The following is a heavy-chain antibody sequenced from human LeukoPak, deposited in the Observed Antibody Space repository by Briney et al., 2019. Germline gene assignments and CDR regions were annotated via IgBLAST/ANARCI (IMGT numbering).Heavy chain of an antibody. D-gene: IGHD1-26*01. CDR2: ISSYDSSTI. CDR1: GFTLSSYS. J-gene: IGHJ4*02. Sequence: GGSLRLSCAASGFTLSSYSMNWVRQAPGKGLEWVSYISSYDSSTIYYADSVKGRFTISGENAKNSLYLKMSSLRAEDTAVYYCVRIQGIVGSYWGQGTLVTVSS. V-gene: IGHV3-48*01. CDR3: VRIQGIVGSY.